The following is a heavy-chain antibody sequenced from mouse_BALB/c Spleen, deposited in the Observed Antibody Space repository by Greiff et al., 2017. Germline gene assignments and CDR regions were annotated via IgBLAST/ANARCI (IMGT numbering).Heavy chain of an antibody. D-gene: IGHD2-1*01. CDR3: ARGNGVDY. CDR2: ISTYYGDA. Sequence: VQLQQSGAELVRPGVSVKISCKGSGYTFTDYAMHWVKQSHAKSLEWIGVISTYYGDASYNQKFKGKATITVDKSSSTAYMELARLTSEDSAIYYCARGNGVDYWGQGTTLTVSS. J-gene: IGHJ2*01. V-gene: IGHV1S137*01. CDR1: GYTFTDYA.